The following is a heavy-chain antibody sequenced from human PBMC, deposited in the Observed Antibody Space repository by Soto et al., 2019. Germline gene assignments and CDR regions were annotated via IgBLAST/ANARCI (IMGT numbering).Heavy chain of an antibody. J-gene: IGHJ4*02. V-gene: IGHV1-69*12. CDR2: IIPIFGTA. D-gene: IGHD5-12*01. Sequence: QVQLVQSGAEVKKPGSSVKVSCKASGGTFSSYAISWVRQAPGQGLEWMGGIIPIFGTANYAQKFQGRVTITADEYTSTDYMELSSLRSEDTAVYYCAREGGRKMATPQLDYWGQGTLVTVSS. CDR3: AREGGRKMATPQLDY. CDR1: GGTFSSYA.